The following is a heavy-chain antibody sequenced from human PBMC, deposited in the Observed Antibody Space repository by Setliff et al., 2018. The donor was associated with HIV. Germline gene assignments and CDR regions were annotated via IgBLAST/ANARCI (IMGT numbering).Heavy chain of an antibody. D-gene: IGHD2-15*01. V-gene: IGHV4-34*01. CDR2: TNPSGST. J-gene: IGHJ4*02. CDR1: GGSLSGSY. CDR3: AKVGSWGGRGYFDS. Sequence: SETLSLTCAVYGGSLSGSYLSWIRQTPGKGPEWIGETNPSGSTSYNPSLKSRVTISVDTSRIHFYVNLTSLTAADTAVYYCAKVGSWGGRGYFDSWGQGISVTVSS.